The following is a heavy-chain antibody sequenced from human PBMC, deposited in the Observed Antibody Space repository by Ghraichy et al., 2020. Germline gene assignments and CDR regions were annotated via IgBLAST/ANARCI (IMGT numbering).Heavy chain of an antibody. J-gene: IGHJ6*02. CDR1: GFTFSDYS. V-gene: IGHV3-48*02. CDR2: ITSSSRTK. Sequence: GESLNISCVGSGFTFSDYSMNWVRQSPGKGLEWVAYITSSSRTKSYADSVKGRFTISRDNAHNSLYLQMSSLRDEDTAVYYCARGSKVVRFFYYDGMDVWGQGTTVTVSS. D-gene: IGHD4-23*01. CDR3: ARGSKVVRFFYYDGMDV.